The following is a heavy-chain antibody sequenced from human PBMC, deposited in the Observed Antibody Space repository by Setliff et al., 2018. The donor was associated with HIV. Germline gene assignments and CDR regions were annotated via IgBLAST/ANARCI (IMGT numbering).Heavy chain of an antibody. V-gene: IGHV3-21*06. D-gene: IGHD4-17*01. Sequence: GGSLRLSCAASGFTFSNHNMHWVRQAPGRGLEWVSSISTTTNYRYYSTSLKDRFSISRDNAKNSLYLQMNSLRAEDTAVYYCARVEDYGDPKYFDYWGQGTLVTVSS. CDR1: GFTFSNHN. CDR3: ARVEDYGDPKYFDY. J-gene: IGHJ4*02. CDR2: ISTTTNYR.